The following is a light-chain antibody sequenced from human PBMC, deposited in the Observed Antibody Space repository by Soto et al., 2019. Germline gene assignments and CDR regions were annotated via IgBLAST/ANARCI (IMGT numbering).Light chain of an antibody. CDR2: GAS. J-gene: IGKJ5*01. CDR3: QQYNSWPPIT. CDR1: RSVLYKSNNKNH. V-gene: IGKV4-1*01. Sequence: DIVMTQSPDSLAVSLRERATMHRKSGRSVLYKSNNKNHLAWYQQKPRQDPRLLIYGASTRATGIPASFIGGGSGTEFTLTIISLQSEDFAVYYCQQYNSWPPITFGQGTRLDIK.